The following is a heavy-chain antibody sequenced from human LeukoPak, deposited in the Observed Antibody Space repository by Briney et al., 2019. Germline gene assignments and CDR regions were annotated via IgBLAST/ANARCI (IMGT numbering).Heavy chain of an antibody. Sequence: SETLSLTCTVSGGSISSYYWSWIRQPPGKGLEWIGYIYYSGSTNYNPSLKSRVTISVDTSKNQFSLKLSSVTAADTAVYYCARHIRRYLYDYWGQGTLVTVSS. CDR2: IYYSGST. D-gene: IGHD3-3*02. CDR3: ARHIRRYLYDY. CDR1: GGSISSYY. V-gene: IGHV4-59*08. J-gene: IGHJ4*02.